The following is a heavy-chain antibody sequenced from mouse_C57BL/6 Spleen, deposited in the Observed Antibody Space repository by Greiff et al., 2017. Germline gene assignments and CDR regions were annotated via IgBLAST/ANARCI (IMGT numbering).Heavy chain of an antibody. CDR1: GYTFTEYT. D-gene: IGHD1-1*01. V-gene: IGHV1-62-2*01. Sequence: QVQLQQSGAELVKPGASVKLSCKASGYTFTEYTIHWVKQRSGQGLEWLGWFYPGSGSIKYNEKFKDKATLTADKSSSTVYMELSRLTSEDSAVYFCARHEGDYYGSSYGDYFDYWGQGTTLTVSS. CDR3: ARHEGDYYGSSYGDYFDY. J-gene: IGHJ2*01. CDR2: FYPGSGSI.